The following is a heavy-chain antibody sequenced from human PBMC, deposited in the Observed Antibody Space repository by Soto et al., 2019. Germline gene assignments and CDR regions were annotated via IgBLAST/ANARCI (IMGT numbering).Heavy chain of an antibody. J-gene: IGHJ2*01. CDR1: GGSISSGDYY. CDR3: ARIVESGYTIDFDL. Sequence: QVQLQESGPGLVKPSQTLSLTCTVPGGSISSGDYYWSWIRQPPGKGLEWIGYIYYSGSTNYNPSLPSPVTISVDTSKNQFSLNLSSVTAADTAVYYCARIVESGYTIDFDLWGRGTLVTVSS. V-gene: IGHV4-30-4*01. CDR2: IYYSGST. D-gene: IGHD3-16*02.